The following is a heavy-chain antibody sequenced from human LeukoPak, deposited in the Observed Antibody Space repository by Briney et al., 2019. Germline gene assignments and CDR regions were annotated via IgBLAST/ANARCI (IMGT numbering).Heavy chain of an antibody. CDR2: IYTSGST. CDR3: ARDVIADIVVVPAAHKGFNWFDP. Sequence: PSETLSLTCTVSGGSISSYYWSWIRQPAGKGLEWIGRIYTSGSTNYNPSLKSRVTMSVDTSKNQFSLKLSSVTAADTAVYYYARDVIADIVVVPAAHKGFNWFDPWGQGTLVTVSS. V-gene: IGHV4-4*07. D-gene: IGHD2-2*01. CDR1: GGSISSYY. J-gene: IGHJ5*02.